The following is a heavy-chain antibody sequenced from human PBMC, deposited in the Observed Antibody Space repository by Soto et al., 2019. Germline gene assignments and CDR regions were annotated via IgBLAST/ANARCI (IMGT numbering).Heavy chain of an antibody. CDR1: GYSFDTFG. CDR3: ARCYCSVGSCFTCWHFDL. Sequence: QVQVVQSGAEVKKPGASVKVACKASGYSFDTFGMSWVRQAPGQGLEWMGWISIEKGDTNSAQKFQDRVTMTTDTSTSTAYMELRRLTSHDTAVYYCARCYCSVGSCFTCWHFDLWGRGTLVTVSS. D-gene: IGHD2-15*01. V-gene: IGHV1-18*01. CDR2: ISIEKGDT. J-gene: IGHJ2*01.